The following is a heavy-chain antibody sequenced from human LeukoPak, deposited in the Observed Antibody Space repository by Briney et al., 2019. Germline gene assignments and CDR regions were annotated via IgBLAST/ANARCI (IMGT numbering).Heavy chain of an antibody. CDR3: ARGGWRELPVDC. J-gene: IGHJ4*02. CDR2: IYYSGST. D-gene: IGHD2-15*01. V-gene: IGHV4-59*01. CDR1: GGSISSYY. Sequence: SETLSLTCTVSGGSISSYYWSWIRQPPGKGLEWIGYIYYSGSTNYNPSLKSRVTISVDTSKNQFSLKLSSVTAADTAVYYCARGGWRELPVDCWGQGTLVTVSS.